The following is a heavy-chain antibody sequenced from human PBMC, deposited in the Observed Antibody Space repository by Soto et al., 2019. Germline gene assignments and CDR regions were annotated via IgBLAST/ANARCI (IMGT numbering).Heavy chain of an antibody. D-gene: IGHD1-26*01. CDR1: VFTVITYW. CDR3: ARGGRRSGSYADAFDI. CDR2: IKQDGSEK. V-gene: IGHV3-7*03. Sequence: LRVSCARPVFTVITYWMNLVRQSPGKGLERVANIKQDGSEKYYVDSVRGRFTISRDNAKTSLYLQMNSLRAEDTAVYYCARGGRRSGSYADAFDIWGQGTMVTVSS. J-gene: IGHJ3*02.